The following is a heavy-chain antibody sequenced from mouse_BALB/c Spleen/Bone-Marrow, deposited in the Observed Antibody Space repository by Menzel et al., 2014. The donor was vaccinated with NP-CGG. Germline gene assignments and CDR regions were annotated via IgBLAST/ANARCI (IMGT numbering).Heavy chain of an antibody. J-gene: IGHJ3*01. Sequence: DVKLEESGGDLVKPGGSLKLSCAAPGFTFXNXAXSWVRQTPXXRLEWVXSISTGGSTYYLDSVKGRFTISRDSARNILYLQMSSLRSEDTAMYYCARNYYGSFAYWGQGTLVTVSA. V-gene: IGHV5-6-5*01. CDR2: ISTGGST. CDR3: ARNYYGSFAY. D-gene: IGHD1-1*01. CDR1: GFTFXNXA.